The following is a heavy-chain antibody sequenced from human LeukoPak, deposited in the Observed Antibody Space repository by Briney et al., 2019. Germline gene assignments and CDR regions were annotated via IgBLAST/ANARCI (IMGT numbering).Heavy chain of an antibody. V-gene: IGHV4-4*02. CDR1: GGSISSDYW. D-gene: IGHD3-3*01. CDR3: ARDRAYYDFWSGRSNWFDP. Sequence: SGTLSLTCAVSGGSISSDYWWSWVRQPPGKGLEWIGEIYHSGSTNYNPSLKSRVTISVDKSKNQFSLKLSSVTAADTAVYYCARDRAYYDFWSGRSNWFDPWGQGTLVTVSS. CDR2: IYHSGST. J-gene: IGHJ5*02.